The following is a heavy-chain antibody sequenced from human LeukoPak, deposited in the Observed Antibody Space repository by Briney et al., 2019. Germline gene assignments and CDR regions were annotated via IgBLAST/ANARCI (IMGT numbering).Heavy chain of an antibody. J-gene: IGHJ4*02. D-gene: IGHD6-19*01. CDR3: ARVGVGAVAGIVDY. Sequence: SETLSLTCTVSGGSISNYYWSWIRQPAGKGLEWIGRMFTTGSTNYNPSLKSRVTLSVDTSKNQFSLKLSSVTAADTAVYYCARVGVGAVAGIVDYWGQGTLVTVSS. CDR1: GGSISNYY. CDR2: MFTTGST. V-gene: IGHV4-4*07.